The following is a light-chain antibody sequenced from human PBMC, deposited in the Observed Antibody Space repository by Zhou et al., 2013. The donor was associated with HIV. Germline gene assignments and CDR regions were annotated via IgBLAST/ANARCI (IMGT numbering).Light chain of an antibody. J-gene: IGKJ1*01. CDR3: QQYNNWPQT. CDR1: QSVSSN. Sequence: EIVMTQSPATLSVSPGERATLSCRASQSVSSNYLAWYQQRPGQAPRLLIYGASSRATDIPDRFSGSGSGTEFTLTISSLQSEDFAVYYCQQYNNWPQTFGQGTKVEIK. V-gene: IGKV3D-15*01. CDR2: GAS.